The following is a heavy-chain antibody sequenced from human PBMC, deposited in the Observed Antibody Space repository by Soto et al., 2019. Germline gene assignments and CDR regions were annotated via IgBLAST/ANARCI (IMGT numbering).Heavy chain of an antibody. CDR1: GYTFTSYG. V-gene: IGHV1-18*01. Sequence: ASVKVSCKASGYTFTSYGISWVRQAPGQGLEWMGWISAYNGNTNYAQKHQGRVTMTTDTSTSTAYMELRSLRSDDTDVYYCARALRYFDWPEFDPWGQGTLVTVSS. CDR2: ISAYNGNT. CDR3: ARALRYFDWPEFDP. D-gene: IGHD3-9*01. J-gene: IGHJ5*02.